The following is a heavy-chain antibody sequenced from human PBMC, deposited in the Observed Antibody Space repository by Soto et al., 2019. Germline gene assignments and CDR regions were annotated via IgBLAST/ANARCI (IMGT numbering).Heavy chain of an antibody. D-gene: IGHD2-2*01. CDR1: GFTFSSYA. Sequence: GGSLRLSCAASGFTFSSYAMSWVRQAPGKGLEWVSGISWNSGSIGYADSVKGRFTISRDNAKNSLYLQMNSLRAEDTALYYCAKDIGCSSTSYYALPYYYYYMDVWGKGTTVTVSS. CDR2: ISWNSGSI. CDR3: AKDIGCSSTSYYALPYYYYYMDV. V-gene: IGHV3-9*01. J-gene: IGHJ6*03.